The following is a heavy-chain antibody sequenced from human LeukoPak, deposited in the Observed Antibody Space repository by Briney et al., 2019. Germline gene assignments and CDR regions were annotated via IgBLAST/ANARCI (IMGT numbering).Heavy chain of an antibody. Sequence: PPETLSLTCAVSGYSINSGYYWGWIRQPPGKGLEWIGSMYHSGSTYYNPSLKSRVTLSVDTSKNQFSLKLSSVTAADTAVYYCARRIGTSYFDYWGQGTLVTVSS. J-gene: IGHJ4*02. CDR1: GYSINSGYY. V-gene: IGHV4-38-2*01. CDR3: ARRIGTSYFDY. CDR2: MYHSGST. D-gene: IGHD1-1*01.